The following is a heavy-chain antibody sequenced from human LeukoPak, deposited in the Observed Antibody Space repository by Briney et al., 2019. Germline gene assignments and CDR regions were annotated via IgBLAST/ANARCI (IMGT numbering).Heavy chain of an antibody. CDR2: IIPIFGTA. V-gene: IGHV1-69*06. CDR1: GGTFSSYA. D-gene: IGHD2-2*01. J-gene: IGHJ6*03. Sequence: ASVKVSCKASGGTFSSYAISWVRQAPGQGLEWMGGIIPIFGTANYAQKFQGRVTITADKSTSTAYMELSSLRSEDTAVYYCARVGLVPVRYYYMDVWGKGTTVTVSS. CDR3: ARVGLVPVRYYYMDV.